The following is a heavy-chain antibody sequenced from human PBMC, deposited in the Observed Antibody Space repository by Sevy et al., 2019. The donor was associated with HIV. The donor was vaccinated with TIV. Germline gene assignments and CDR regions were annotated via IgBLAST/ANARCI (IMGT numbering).Heavy chain of an antibody. CDR1: GGTFSDFG. D-gene: IGHD1-1*01. Sequence: ASVKVSCKASGGTFSDFGFHWVRQAPGQGLEWMGGIIPIFGTPNYAQQFLGRVTIIADESTSTVYMELNRLTYDYTAVYYCATSGTTGTTSHFGYWGQGTLVTVSS. J-gene: IGHJ4*02. V-gene: IGHV1-69*13. CDR2: IIPIFGTP. CDR3: ATSGTTGTTSHFGY.